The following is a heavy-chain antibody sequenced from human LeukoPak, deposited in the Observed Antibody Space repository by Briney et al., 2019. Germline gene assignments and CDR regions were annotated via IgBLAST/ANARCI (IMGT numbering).Heavy chain of an antibody. CDR2: ISSNGGST. D-gene: IGHD6-19*01. Sequence: PGGSLRLSCAASGFTFSSYAMHWVRQAPGKGLEYVSAISSNGGSTYYANSVKGRFTISRDNSKNTLYLQMGSLRAEDMAVYYCARDGAPRQSSGRRLYWYFDLWGRGTLVTVSS. CDR1: GFTFSSYA. V-gene: IGHV3-64*01. J-gene: IGHJ2*01. CDR3: ARDGAPRQSSGRRLYWYFDL.